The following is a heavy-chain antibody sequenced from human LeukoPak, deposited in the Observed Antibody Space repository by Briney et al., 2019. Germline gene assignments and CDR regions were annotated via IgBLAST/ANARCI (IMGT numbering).Heavy chain of an antibody. CDR3: ARDQHYYNSGSYCIGLDY. CDR1: GFTFSSYS. Sequence: GGSLRLSCAASGFTFSSYSMNWVRQAPGKGLEWVSYISSSSSTIYYADSVKGRFTISRDNAKNSLYLQMNSLRAEDTAVYYCARDQHYYNSGSYCIGLDYWGQGTLVTVSS. J-gene: IGHJ4*02. D-gene: IGHD3-10*01. V-gene: IGHV3-48*01. CDR2: ISSSSSTI.